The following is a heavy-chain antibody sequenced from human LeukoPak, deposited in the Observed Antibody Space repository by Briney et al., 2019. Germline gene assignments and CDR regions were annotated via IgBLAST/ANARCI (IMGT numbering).Heavy chain of an antibody. CDR1: GFTFSTYA. V-gene: IGHV3-23*01. Sequence: GGSLRLSCAASGFTFSTYAMSWVRQAPGRGLEWVSAISASGGSTYYADSVKGRFTVSRDNSKNTLYLEMNGLRAEDTDVYYCAKDRPIDYWGQGTLVTVSS. J-gene: IGHJ4*02. CDR2: ISASGGST. CDR3: AKDRPIDY.